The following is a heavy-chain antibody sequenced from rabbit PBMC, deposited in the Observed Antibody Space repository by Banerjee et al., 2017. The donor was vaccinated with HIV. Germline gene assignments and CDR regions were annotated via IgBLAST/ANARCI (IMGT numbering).Heavy chain of an antibody. J-gene: IGHJ4*01. CDR2: IYVGSSGST. V-gene: IGHV1S45*01. CDR3: ARDLAGVIGWNFNL. Sequence: QEQLEESGGDLVKPGASQKLPCTASGFSFSSNYYMCWVRQAPGKGLEWIACIYVGSSGSTYYANWAKGRFTISKTSSTTVTLQMTSLTAADTATYFCARDLAGVIGWNFNLWGPGTLVTVS. D-gene: IGHD4-1*01. CDR1: GFSFSSNYY.